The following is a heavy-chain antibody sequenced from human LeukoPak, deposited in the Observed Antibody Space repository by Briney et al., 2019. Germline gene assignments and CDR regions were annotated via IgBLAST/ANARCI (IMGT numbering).Heavy chain of an antibody. Sequence: GGSLRLSCAASGFTFSSYAMSWVRQAPGKGLEWVSAISGNGGSTYYADSVKGRFTGSRDNSKNTLYLQMNSLRAEDTAVYYCEKDLRGRLSSRRHFEYWGQGTLVTVSS. V-gene: IGHV3-23*01. CDR1: GFTFSSYA. D-gene: IGHD6-6*01. J-gene: IGHJ4*01. CDR2: ISGNGGST. CDR3: EKDLRGRLSSRRHFEY.